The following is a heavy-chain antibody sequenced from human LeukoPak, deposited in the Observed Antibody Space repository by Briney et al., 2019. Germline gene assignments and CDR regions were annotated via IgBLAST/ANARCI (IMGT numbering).Heavy chain of an antibody. Sequence: GGSLRLSCAASGFTFSSYGMHWVRQAPGKGLEWVAFIRYDGSNKYYADSVKGRFTISRDNSKNTLYLQMNSLRAEDTAVYYCAKGGPPYCGGDCYPYYYYYMDVWGKGTTVTVSS. CDR1: GFTFSSYG. D-gene: IGHD2-21*02. V-gene: IGHV3-30*02. J-gene: IGHJ6*03. CDR2: IRYDGSNK. CDR3: AKGGPPYCGGDCYPYYYYYMDV.